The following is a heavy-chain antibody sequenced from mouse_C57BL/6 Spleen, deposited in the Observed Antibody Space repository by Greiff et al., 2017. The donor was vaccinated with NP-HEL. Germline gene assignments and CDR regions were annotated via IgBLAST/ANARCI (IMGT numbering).Heavy chain of an antibody. Sequence: VHLVESGAELVKPGASVKISCKASGYAFSSYWMNWVKQRPGKGLEWIGQIYPGDGDTNYNGKFKGKATLTADKSSSTAYMQLSSLTSEDSAVYFCAANYYGSSLDYWGQGTTLTVSS. D-gene: IGHD1-1*01. CDR2: IYPGDGDT. J-gene: IGHJ2*01. CDR1: GYAFSSYW. CDR3: AANYYGSSLDY. V-gene: IGHV1-80*01.